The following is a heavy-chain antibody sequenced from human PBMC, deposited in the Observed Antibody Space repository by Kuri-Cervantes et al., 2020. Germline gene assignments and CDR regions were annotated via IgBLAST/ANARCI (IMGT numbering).Heavy chain of an antibody. CDR3: ARVVSGRYYDSSGYYFAY. V-gene: IGHV4-34*01. J-gene: IGHJ4*02. Sequence: GSLRLSCTASGGSVSSYDWSWIRQPPGKGLEWIGEINHSGSTNYNPSLKSRVTISVDASKNQFSLKLSSVTAADTAVYYCARVVSGRYYDSSGYYFAYWGQGTLVTVSS. CDR1: GGSVSSYD. D-gene: IGHD3-22*01. CDR2: INHSGST.